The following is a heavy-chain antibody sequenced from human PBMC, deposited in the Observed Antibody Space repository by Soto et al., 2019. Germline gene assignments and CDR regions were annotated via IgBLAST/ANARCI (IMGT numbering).Heavy chain of an antibody. D-gene: IGHD2-21*02. CDR1: GFPFSDHY. CDR3: ARGGDPDY. Sequence: GGSLRLSCAASGFPFSDHYMDWVRQPPGKGLEWVGRIRKRANSYTTEYAASVKGRFTVSRDDSKSSLYLQMNSLRAEDTAVYYCARGGDPDYWGQGTLVTVSS. CDR2: IRKRANSYTT. J-gene: IGHJ4*02. V-gene: IGHV3-72*01.